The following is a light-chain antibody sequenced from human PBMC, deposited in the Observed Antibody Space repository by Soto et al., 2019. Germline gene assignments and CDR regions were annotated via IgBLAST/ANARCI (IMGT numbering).Light chain of an antibody. CDR2: DAS. Sequence: EIVLTQSPATLSLSPGERATLSCRTSQSVSSSLAWYQHKPGQAPRLLIYDASNRATGIPARFSGSGSGKDFTLTISSLEPEDFTIYYCQQHADWPTFGGGTKVQIK. J-gene: IGKJ4*01. CDR3: QQHADWPT. CDR1: QSVSSS. V-gene: IGKV3-11*01.